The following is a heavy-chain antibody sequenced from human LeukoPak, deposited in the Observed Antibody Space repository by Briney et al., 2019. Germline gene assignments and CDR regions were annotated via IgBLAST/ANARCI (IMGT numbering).Heavy chain of an antibody. D-gene: IGHD5-24*01. CDR2: IHPDGSET. CDR1: GFIFRSYW. J-gene: IGHJ4*02. Sequence: GGSLRLSCEASGFIFRSYWMGWVRQVPGKGLEWVANIHPDGSETSYVDSVKGRFTISRDNAKNSLYLQMNSLGAEDTALYYCAKGRDGYNSPDYWGQGTLVTVSS. V-gene: IGHV3-7*03. CDR3: AKGRDGYNSPDY.